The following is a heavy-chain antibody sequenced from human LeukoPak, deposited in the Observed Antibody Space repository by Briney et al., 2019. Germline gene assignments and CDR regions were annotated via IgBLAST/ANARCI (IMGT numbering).Heavy chain of an antibody. CDR1: GFTSSSYG. V-gene: IGHV3-33*01. Sequence: GRSLRLSCAASGFTSSSYGMHWVRQAPGKGLEWVAVIWYDGSNKYYADSVKGRFTISRDNSKNTLYLQMNSLRAEDTAVYYCARVESPGHRSSWIDYRGQGTLVTVSS. CDR3: ARVESPGHRSSWIDY. CDR2: IWYDGSNK. J-gene: IGHJ4*02. D-gene: IGHD6-13*01.